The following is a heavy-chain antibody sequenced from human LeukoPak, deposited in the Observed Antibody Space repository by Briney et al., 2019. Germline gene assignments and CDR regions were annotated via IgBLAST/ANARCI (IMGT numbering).Heavy chain of an antibody. CDR1: GFTFTSYS. CDR2: IYSGVSA. J-gene: IGHJ3*02. CDR3: TRGGAFDM. V-gene: IGHV3-53*01. D-gene: IGHD3-16*01. Sequence: GGSLRLSCAASGFTFTSYSMGWVRQAPGKGLEWVSVIYSGVSAYYSDSVKDRFTISRDNSKNTLYLQMISLKAEDTAVYFCTRGGAFDMWGQGTVVTVSS.